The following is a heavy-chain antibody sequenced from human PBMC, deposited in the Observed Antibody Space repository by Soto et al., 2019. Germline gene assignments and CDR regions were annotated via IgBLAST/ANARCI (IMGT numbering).Heavy chain of an antibody. V-gene: IGHV4-31*03. J-gene: IGHJ4*02. CDR2: IYYSGST. CDR3: ARVARDYYDSSGAGDFDY. CDR1: GGSISSGGYY. Sequence: QVQLQESGPGLVKPSQTLSLTCTVSGGSISSGGYYWSWIRQHPGKGLEWIGYIYYSGSTYYNLSLKSRVTISVDTSKNQFSLKLSSVTAADTAVYYCARVARDYYDSSGAGDFDYWGQGTLVTVSS. D-gene: IGHD3-22*01.